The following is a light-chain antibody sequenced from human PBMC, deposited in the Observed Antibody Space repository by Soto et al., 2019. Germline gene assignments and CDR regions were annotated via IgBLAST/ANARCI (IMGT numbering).Light chain of an antibody. Sequence: TQSPSTLSASVGDRVTITCRASQSISSWLAWYQQKPGKAPKLLIYKASSLESGVPSRFSGSGSGTELTLTISSLQPDDFATYYCQQYNTAWTFGHGTKVEI. CDR1: QSISSW. V-gene: IGKV1-5*03. CDR2: KAS. CDR3: QQYNTAWT. J-gene: IGKJ1*01.